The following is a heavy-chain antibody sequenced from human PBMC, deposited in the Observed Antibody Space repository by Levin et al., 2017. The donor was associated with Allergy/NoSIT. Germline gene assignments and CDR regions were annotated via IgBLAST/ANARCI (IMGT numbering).Heavy chain of an antibody. CDR3: ARLYHCSSTSCYVRYYYYYMDV. CDR1: GFTFSSYS. Sequence: GGSLRLSCAASGFTFSSYSMNWVRQAPGKGLEWVSYISSSSSTLYYADSVKGRFTISRDNAKNSLYLQMNSLRAEDTAVYYCARLYHCSSTSCYVRYYYYYMDVWGKGTTVTVSS. CDR2: ISSSSSTL. D-gene: IGHD2-2*01. V-gene: IGHV3-48*01. J-gene: IGHJ6*03.